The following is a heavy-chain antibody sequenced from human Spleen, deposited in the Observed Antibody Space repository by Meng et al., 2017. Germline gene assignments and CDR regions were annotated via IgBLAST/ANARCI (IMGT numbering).Heavy chain of an antibody. V-gene: IGHV3-74*01. J-gene: IGHJ4*02. D-gene: IGHD6-19*01. Sequence: GGSLRLSCAASGFTFSSYWMHWVRQAPGKGLVWVSRINTDGSSTSYVDSVKGRFTISRDNAKNTVYLQMNSLRAEDTAVYYCAKTQVGTSGWYWRGDYFDYWGQGNLVTVSS. CDR1: GFTFSSYW. CDR3: AKTQVGTSGWYWRGDYFDY. CDR2: INTDGSST.